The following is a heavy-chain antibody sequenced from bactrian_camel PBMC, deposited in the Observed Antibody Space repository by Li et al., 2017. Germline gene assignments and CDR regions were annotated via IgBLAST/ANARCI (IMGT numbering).Heavy chain of an antibody. CDR3: AAARFARYYADYAANPERYNF. D-gene: IGHD4*01. CDR1: GLTAGNRW. Sequence: HVQLVESGGGSVDLGGSLRLSCTASGLTAGNRWMGWFRQAPGMGREGVAAIDTGDGSTYYLNSVEGRFTISHDNAKNTLYLQMNSLQPEDTAVYYCAAARFARYYADYAANPERYNFWGQGTQVTVS. J-gene: IGHJ4*01. CDR2: IDTGDGST. V-gene: IGHV3S1*01.